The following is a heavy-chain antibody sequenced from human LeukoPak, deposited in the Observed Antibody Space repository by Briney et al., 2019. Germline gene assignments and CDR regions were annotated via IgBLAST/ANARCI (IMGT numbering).Heavy chain of an antibody. J-gene: IGHJ6*02. D-gene: IGHD2-15*01. CDR1: GFTFSSYW. CDR2: IKQDGSEK. Sequence: GGSLMLSCAASGFTFSSYWMSWVRQAPGKGLEWVTNIKQDGSEKYYVDAVKGRFTISRENAKNSLYLQMNSLRAEDTAVYYCARIQRYCSGGSCYSDYGMDVWDQGTTVTVSS. CDR3: ARIQRYCSGGSCYSDYGMDV. V-gene: IGHV3-7*01.